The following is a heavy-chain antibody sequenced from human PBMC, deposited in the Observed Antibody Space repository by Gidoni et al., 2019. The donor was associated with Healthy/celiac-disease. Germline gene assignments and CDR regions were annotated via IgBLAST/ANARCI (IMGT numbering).Heavy chain of an antibody. CDR1: GFTFTSSA. CDR2: IVVGSGNT. J-gene: IGHJ3*02. D-gene: IGHD4-17*01. Sequence: QMQLVQSGPEVKKPGTSVKVSCKASGFTFTSSAMQWVRQARGQRLEWIGWIVVGSGNTNYAQKFQERVTITRDMSTSTAYMELSSLRSEDTAVYYCAAGGNVKVRFFDYGDPRHYAFDIWGQGTMVTVSS. CDR3: AAGGNVKVRFFDYGDPRHYAFDI. V-gene: IGHV1-58*02.